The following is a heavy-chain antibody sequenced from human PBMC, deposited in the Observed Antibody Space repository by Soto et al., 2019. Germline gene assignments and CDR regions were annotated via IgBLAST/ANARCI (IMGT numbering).Heavy chain of an antibody. D-gene: IGHD3-16*01. Sequence: GGSLRVWWAASGCTGSSNDVSWVRQAPGKGLEWVSVIYSGGSTYYADSVKGRFTISRDNSKNTLYLQMNSLRAEDTAVYYCARGSFGGATGYWGQGTLVTVSS. CDR1: GCTGSSND. CDR2: IYSGGST. V-gene: IGHV3-66*01. J-gene: IGHJ4*02. CDR3: ARGSFGGATGY.